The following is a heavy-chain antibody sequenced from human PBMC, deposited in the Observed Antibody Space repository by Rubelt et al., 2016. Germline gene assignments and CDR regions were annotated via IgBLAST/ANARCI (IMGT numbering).Heavy chain of an antibody. D-gene: IGHD4-17*01. CDR2: LSGSGDTP. J-gene: IGHJ4*02. V-gene: IGHV3-23*01. Sequence: GGGLVQPGGSLRLSCAASGFTFSTYAMTCVRQAPGKGLEWVSGLSGSGDTPYYADSVKGRFTISRDNSKNTLYLQMNSLRAEDTAVYYCATGLREAFDLWGQGTLSPSPQ. CDR3: ATGLREAFDL. CDR1: GFTFSTYA.